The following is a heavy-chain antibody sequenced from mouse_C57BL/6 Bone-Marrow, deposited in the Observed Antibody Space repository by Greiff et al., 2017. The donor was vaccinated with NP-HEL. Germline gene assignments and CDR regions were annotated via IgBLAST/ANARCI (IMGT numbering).Heavy chain of an antibody. CDR2: IYPGDGDT. J-gene: IGHJ2*01. CDR1: GYAFSSSW. D-gene: IGHD1-1*01. Sequence: QVQLQQSGPELVKPGASVKISCKASGYAFSSSWMNWVQQRPGKGLEWIGRIYPGDGDTNYNGKFKGKATLTADKSSSTAYMQLSSLTSEDSAVYCCARSTGYYGSSERYYFDYWGQGTTLTVSS. CDR3: ARSTGYYGSSERYYFDY. V-gene: IGHV1-82*01.